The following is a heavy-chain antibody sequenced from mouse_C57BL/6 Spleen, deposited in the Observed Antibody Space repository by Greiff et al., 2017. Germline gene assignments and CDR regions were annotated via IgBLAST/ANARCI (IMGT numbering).Heavy chain of an antibody. CDR2: IYPGDGDT. D-gene: IGHD1-1*01. J-gene: IGHJ1*03. CDR3: AREGGVTTVRTRWYFDV. CDR1: GYAFSSSW. V-gene: IGHV1-82*01. Sequence: VKLQESGPELVKPGASVKISCKASGYAFSSSWMNWVKQRPGKGLEWIGRIYPGDGDTNYNGKFKGKATLTADKSSSTAYMQLSSLTSEDSAVYFCAREGGVTTVRTRWYFDVWGTGTTVTVSS.